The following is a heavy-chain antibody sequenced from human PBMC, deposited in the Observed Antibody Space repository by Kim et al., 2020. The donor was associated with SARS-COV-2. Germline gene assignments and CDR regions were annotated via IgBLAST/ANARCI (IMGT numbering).Heavy chain of an antibody. D-gene: IGHD4-17*01. Sequence: SYIYYADSVKGRFTISRDNAKNSLYLQMNSLRAEDTAVYYCMTTVTTVAYWGQGTLVTVSS. CDR3: MTTVTTVAY. V-gene: IGHV3-21*01. CDR2: SYI. J-gene: IGHJ4*02.